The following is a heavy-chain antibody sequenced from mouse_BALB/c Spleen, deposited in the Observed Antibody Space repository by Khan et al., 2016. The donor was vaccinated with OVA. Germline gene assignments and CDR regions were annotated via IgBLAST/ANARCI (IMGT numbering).Heavy chain of an antibody. CDR2: INPYNDGT. D-gene: IGHD1-1*01. V-gene: IGHV1S136*01. J-gene: IGHJ3*01. CDR1: GYTFTNYI. CDR3: ARDYGSSFWFAY. Sequence: VQLQQSGLELIKPGASVTMSFKASGYTFTNYIIHWVKQKPGQGLEWIGYINPYNDGTKYNENLKGKATLTSDKSSSTAYMALSGLTSEDSAVYYCARDYGSSFWFAYWGQGTLVTVSA.